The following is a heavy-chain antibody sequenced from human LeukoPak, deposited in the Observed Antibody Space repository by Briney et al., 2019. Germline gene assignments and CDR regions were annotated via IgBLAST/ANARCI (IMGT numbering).Heavy chain of an antibody. D-gene: IGHD3-16*02. V-gene: IGHV3-23*01. CDR3: AKGLYDYVWGSYRQIDY. CDR2: ISGSGGST. J-gene: IGHJ4*02. Sequence: GGSLRLSCAASGFTFSSYAMGWVRQAPGKGLEWVSAISGSGGSTYYADSVKGRFTISRDNSKNTLYLQMNSLRAEDTAVYYCAKGLYDYVWGSYRQIDYWGQGTLVTVSS. CDR1: GFTFSSYA.